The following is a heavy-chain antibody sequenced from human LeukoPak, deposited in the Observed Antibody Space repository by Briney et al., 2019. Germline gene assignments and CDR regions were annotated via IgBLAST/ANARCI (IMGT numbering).Heavy chain of an antibody. V-gene: IGHV3-30*03. CDR3: TREGMGTTFSAWFDP. Sequence: GGSLRLSCAASGFTFSSYGMHWVRQAPGKGLEWVAVVSSDGSIDYYADSVRGRFTVSRDNSKNTMYLQVNSLRAEDTAVYYCTREGMGTTFSAWFDPWGQGTLVTVSS. D-gene: IGHD1-7*01. J-gene: IGHJ5*02. CDR2: VSSDGSID. CDR1: GFTFSSYG.